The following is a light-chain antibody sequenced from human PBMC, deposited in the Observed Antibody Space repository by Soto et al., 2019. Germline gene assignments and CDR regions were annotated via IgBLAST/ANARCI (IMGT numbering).Light chain of an antibody. CDR3: QQYYSTPIT. CDR2: WAS. CDR1: QSVLYTSNNKNY. V-gene: IGKV4-1*01. J-gene: IGKJ5*01. Sequence: DIVLTQTSDSLAVSLGERATLNFKSSQSVLYTSNNKNYLAWYRQKPGQPPKLLIYWASTRESGVPDRFSGSGSGTDFTLTISSLQAEDVAVYYCQQYYSTPITFGQGTRLEI.